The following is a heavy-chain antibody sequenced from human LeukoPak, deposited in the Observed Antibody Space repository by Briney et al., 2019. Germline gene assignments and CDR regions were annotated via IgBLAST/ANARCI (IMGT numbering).Heavy chain of an antibody. CDR2: ISSNGGST. D-gene: IGHD3-9*01. J-gene: IGHJ4*02. Sequence: GGSLRLSCAASGFIFSSYGMHWVRQAPGKGLEYVSAISSNGGSTYYANSVKGRFTISRDNSKNTLYLQMGSLRAEDMAVYYCARGPHYDILTGYYVYFDYWGQGTLVTVSS. V-gene: IGHV3-64*01. CDR3: ARGPHYDILTGYYVYFDY. CDR1: GFIFSSYG.